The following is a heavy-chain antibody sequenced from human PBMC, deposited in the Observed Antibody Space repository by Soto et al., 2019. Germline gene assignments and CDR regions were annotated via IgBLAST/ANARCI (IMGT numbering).Heavy chain of an antibody. D-gene: IGHD2-2*01. CDR3: ARTPCSSTSCETYYYYYYGMDV. V-gene: IGHV1-69*01. CDR2: IIPIFGTA. J-gene: IGHJ6*02. CDR1: GGTFSSYA. Sequence: QVQRVQSGAEVKKPGSSVKVSCKASGGTFSSYAISWVRQAPGQGLEWMGGIIPIFGTANYAQKFQGRVTIIADESTSTAYLELSSLRSEDTAVYYCARTPCSSTSCETYYYYYYGMDVWGQGTTVTVSS.